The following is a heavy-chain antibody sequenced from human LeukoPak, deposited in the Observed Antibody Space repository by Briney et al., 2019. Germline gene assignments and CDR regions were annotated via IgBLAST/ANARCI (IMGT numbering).Heavy chain of an antibody. D-gene: IGHD3-22*01. V-gene: IGHV4-30-4*01. CDR1: GGSISSGDYY. Sequence: SETLSLTCTVSGGSISSGDYYWSWIRQPPGKGLEWIGYIYYSGSTYYNPSLKSRVTISVDTSKNQFSLKLSSVTAADTAVYYCARLSRGHYDSSGYSDYWGQGTLVTVPS. CDR3: ARLSRGHYDSSGYSDY. J-gene: IGHJ4*02. CDR2: IYYSGST.